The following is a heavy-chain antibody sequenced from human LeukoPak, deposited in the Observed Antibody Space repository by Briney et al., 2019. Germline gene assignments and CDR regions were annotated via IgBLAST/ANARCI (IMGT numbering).Heavy chain of an antibody. CDR2: IKGDGSDK. Sequence: AGGSLRLSCIASGFTFSYSWMTWVGQSPGRGLEGGANIKGDGSDKYYVDSVKGRFTISRDNAKKSLYLQMNSLKAEDTAVYYCPRDGRDGYNGYFDPWGQGTLVTVSS. J-gene: IGHJ5*02. CDR1: GFTFSYSW. D-gene: IGHD5-24*01. V-gene: IGHV3-7*01. CDR3: PRDGRDGYNGYFDP.